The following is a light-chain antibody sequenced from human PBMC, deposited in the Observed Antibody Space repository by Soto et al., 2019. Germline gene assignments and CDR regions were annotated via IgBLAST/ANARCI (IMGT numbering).Light chain of an antibody. CDR3: RSYAGSSTFVV. V-gene: IGLV2-23*02. CDR2: EVT. Sequence: QSALTQPASVSGSPGQSITISCTGTSSDVGNYNLVSWYQQHPGKAPKLMLYEVTKRPSGVSNRFSGSKSGNTASLTISGLQAEDEADYYCRSYAGSSTFVVFGGGTKLTVL. J-gene: IGLJ2*01. CDR1: SSDVGNYNL.